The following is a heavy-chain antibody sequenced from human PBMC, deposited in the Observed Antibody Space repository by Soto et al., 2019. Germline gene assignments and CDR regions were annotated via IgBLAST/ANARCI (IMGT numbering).Heavy chain of an antibody. CDR1: GYTFTSYD. CDR2: MNPNSGNT. Sequence: QVQLVQSGAEVKKPGASVKVSCKASGYTFTSYDINWVRQATGQGLEWMGWMNPNSGNTGYAQKSQGRVTMTRNTSISTAYMELSSLRSEDTAVYYCARGRRVVVVAAANYYMDVWGKGTTVTVSS. CDR3: ARGRRVVVVAAANYYMDV. V-gene: IGHV1-8*01. J-gene: IGHJ6*03. D-gene: IGHD2-15*01.